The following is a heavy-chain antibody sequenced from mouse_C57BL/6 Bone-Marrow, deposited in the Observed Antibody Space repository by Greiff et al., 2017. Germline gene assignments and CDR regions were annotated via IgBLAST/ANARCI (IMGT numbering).Heavy chain of an antibody. CDR3: ARYYYGRGRDY. CDR1: GYTFTSYW. CDR2: IYPGSGST. D-gene: IGHD1-1*01. V-gene: IGHV1-55*01. Sequence: VKLMESGAELVKPGASVKMSCKASGYTFTSYWITWVKQRPGQGLEWIGDIYPGSGSTNYNEKFKSKATLTVDTSSSTAYMQLSSLTSEDSAVYYCARYYYGRGRDYWGQGTTLTVSS. J-gene: IGHJ2*01.